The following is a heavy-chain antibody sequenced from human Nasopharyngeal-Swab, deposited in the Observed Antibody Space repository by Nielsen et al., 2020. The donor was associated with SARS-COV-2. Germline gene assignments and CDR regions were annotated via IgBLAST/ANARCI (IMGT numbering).Heavy chain of an antibody. D-gene: IGHD5-24*01. CDR2: IDPTDSDT. V-gene: IGHV5-51*01. CDR3: ARGADGYSSYFDY. J-gene: IGHJ4*02. CDR1: GYSFTTSW. Sequence: GESLKISCKGSGYSFTTSWIGWVRQMPGKGLEWVGIIDPTDSDTRYSPSFQGQVTISADKSINTAYLQWSSLKASDTAMYYCARGADGYSSYFDYWGQGTLVTVSS.